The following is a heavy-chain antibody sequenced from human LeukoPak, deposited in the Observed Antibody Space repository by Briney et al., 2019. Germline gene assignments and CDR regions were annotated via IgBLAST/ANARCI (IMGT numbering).Heavy chain of an antibody. CDR1: GFTFSSYA. J-gene: IGHJ4*02. Sequence: PWGSLRPSCAASGFTFSSYAMSWVRQAPGKGLEWVSAISGSGGSTYYADSVKGRFTISRDNSKNSLYLQMNSLRAEDTAVYYCARDPGYNYGFDYWGQGTLVTVSS. CDR3: ARDPGYNYGFDY. V-gene: IGHV3-23*01. D-gene: IGHD5-18*01. CDR2: ISGSGGST.